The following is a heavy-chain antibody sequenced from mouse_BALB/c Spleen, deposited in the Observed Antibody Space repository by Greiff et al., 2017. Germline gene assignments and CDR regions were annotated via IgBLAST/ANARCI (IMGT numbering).Heavy chain of an antibody. V-gene: IGHV1S56*01. Sequence: QVQLKQSGPELVKPGASVRISCKASGYTFTSYYIHWVKQRPGQGLEWIGWIYPGNVNTKYNEKFKGKATLTADKSSSTAYMQLSSLTSEDSAVYFCARGNWDDYAMDYWGQGTSVTVSS. CDR1: GYTFTSYY. CDR3: ARGNWDDYAMDY. CDR2: IYPGNVNT. D-gene: IGHD4-1*01. J-gene: IGHJ4*01.